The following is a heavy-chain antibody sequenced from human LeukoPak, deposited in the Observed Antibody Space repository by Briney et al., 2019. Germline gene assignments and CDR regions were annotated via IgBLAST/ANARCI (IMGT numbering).Heavy chain of an antibody. V-gene: IGHV3-23*01. J-gene: IGHJ4*02. Sequence: GGSLRLSCAAAGFTFSIYAMSWVRQAPGKGLEWVSAISGSGGSTYYADSVKGRFTISRDNSKNTLYLQMNSLRAEDTAVYYCASRYYYDSSGPVFDYWGQGTLVTVSS. D-gene: IGHD3-22*01. CDR1: GFTFSIYA. CDR2: ISGSGGST. CDR3: ASRYYYDSSGPVFDY.